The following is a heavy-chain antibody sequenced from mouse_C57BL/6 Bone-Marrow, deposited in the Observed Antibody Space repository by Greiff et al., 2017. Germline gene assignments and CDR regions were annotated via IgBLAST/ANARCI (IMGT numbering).Heavy chain of an antibody. Sequence: EVKVVESGGGLVQPGGSLKLSCAASGFTFSDYGMAWVRQAPRKGPEWVAFISNLAYSIYYADTVTGRFTISRGNAKNTLYLEMSSLRSEDTAMYYCARYDYDGDAMDYWGQGTSVTVSS. D-gene: IGHD2-4*01. CDR2: ISNLAYSI. J-gene: IGHJ4*01. V-gene: IGHV5-15*01. CDR3: ARYDYDGDAMDY. CDR1: GFTFSDYG.